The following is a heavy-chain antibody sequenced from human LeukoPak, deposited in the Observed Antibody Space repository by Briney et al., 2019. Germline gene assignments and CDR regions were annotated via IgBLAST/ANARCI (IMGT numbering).Heavy chain of an antibody. CDR3: ARTSTDCLDC. CDR2: INHSGST. D-gene: IGHD2-21*02. V-gene: IGHV4-34*01. J-gene: IGHJ4*02. Sequence: PSETLSLTCTVSGGSISSYYWSWIRQPPGKGLEWIGEINHSGSTNYNPFLKSRVTISADTSKNQFSLKLSSVTAADTAVYYCARTSTDCLDCWGQGTLVTVSS. CDR1: GGSISSYY.